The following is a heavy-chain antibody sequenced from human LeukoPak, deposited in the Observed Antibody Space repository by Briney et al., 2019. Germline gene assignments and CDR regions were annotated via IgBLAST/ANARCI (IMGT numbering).Heavy chain of an antibody. V-gene: IGHV2-5*02. J-gene: IGHJ4*02. CDR1: GFSLSTSGVG. CDR3: AQISGSYYVRGTFDAKN. CDR2: IYWDDDK. D-gene: IGHD1-26*01. Sequence: SGPTLVKSTQTLTLTCTFSGFSLSTSGVGVGWIRQPPGKALEWLALIYWDDDKRYSPSLKSRLTITKDTSKNQVVLTMTNMDPVDTATYYCAQISGSYYVRGTFDAKNWGQGTLVTVSS.